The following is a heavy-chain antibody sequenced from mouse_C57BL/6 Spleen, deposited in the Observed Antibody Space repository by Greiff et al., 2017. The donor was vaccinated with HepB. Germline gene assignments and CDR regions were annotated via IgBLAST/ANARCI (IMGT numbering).Heavy chain of an antibody. CDR1: GYAFTNYL. J-gene: IGHJ4*01. D-gene: IGHD1-1*01. V-gene: IGHV1-54*01. CDR3: ARERYYYGLDY. CDR2: INPGSTGT. Sequence: VQLQQSGAELVRPGTSVKVSCKASGYAFTNYLIERVKQRPGQGLAWIGVINPGSTGTNYNEKFKGKATLTADKSSSTAYMQLSSLTSEGSAVYFCARERYYYGLDYWGQGTAVTVSA.